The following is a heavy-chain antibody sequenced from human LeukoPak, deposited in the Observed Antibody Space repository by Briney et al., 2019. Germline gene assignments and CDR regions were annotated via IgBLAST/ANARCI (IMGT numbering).Heavy chain of an antibody. Sequence: KPGGSLRLSCAASGFTFSDYYMSWIRQAPGKGLEWVSYISSSGSTIYYADSVKGRFTISRDNAKNSLYLQMNSLRAEDTAVYYCARDLVPAASDYYYGMDVWGQGTTVTVSS. CDR3: ARDLVPAASDYYYGMDV. CDR2: ISSSGSTI. CDR1: GFTFSDYY. V-gene: IGHV3-11*01. J-gene: IGHJ6*02. D-gene: IGHD2-2*01.